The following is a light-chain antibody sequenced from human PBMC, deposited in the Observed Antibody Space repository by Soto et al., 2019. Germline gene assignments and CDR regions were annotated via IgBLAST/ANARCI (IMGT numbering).Light chain of an antibody. CDR3: LQRNNWPPWT. V-gene: IGKV3-11*01. CDR1: QSVSSY. Sequence: EIVLTQSPATLSLSPLEIATLAFMASQSVSSYLAWYQQKPGQAPRLLIYDASNRAAGIPDRFSGSGSGTDFTLTISGLEPEDFALYYCLQRNNWPPWTFGQGTKVDIK. CDR2: DAS. J-gene: IGKJ1*01.